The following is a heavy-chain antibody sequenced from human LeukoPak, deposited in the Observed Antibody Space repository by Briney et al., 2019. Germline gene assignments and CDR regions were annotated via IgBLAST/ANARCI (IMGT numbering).Heavy chain of an antibody. CDR2: INPSGGST. Sequence: VASVKVSCKASGYTFTSYYMHWVRQAPGQGLEWMGIINPSGGSTSYAQKFQGRVTMTRDTSTSTVYMELSSLRSEDTAVYYCARDRRRYSSGWYPIDYWGQGTLVTVSS. J-gene: IGHJ4*02. CDR1: GYTFTSYY. CDR3: ARDRRRYSSGWYPIDY. D-gene: IGHD6-19*01. V-gene: IGHV1-46*01.